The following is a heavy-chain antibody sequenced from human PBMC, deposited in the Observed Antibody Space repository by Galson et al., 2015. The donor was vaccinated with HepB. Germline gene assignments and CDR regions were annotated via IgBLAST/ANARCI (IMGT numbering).Heavy chain of an antibody. D-gene: IGHD1-1*01. Sequence: QSGAEVTKPGESLRISCKGSGYSFPSYWIGRVRQMPGKGLEWMGIIYPGDSDTRYSPSFQGQVTISADKSISTAYLQWSSLKASDTAMYYCARRTDSETYYFDYWGQGTLVTVSS. J-gene: IGHJ4*02. CDR1: GYSFPSYW. V-gene: IGHV5-51*01. CDR2: IYPGDSDT. CDR3: ARRTDSETYYFDY.